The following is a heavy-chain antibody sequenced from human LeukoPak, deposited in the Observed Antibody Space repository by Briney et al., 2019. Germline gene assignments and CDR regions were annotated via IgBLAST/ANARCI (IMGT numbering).Heavy chain of an antibody. D-gene: IGHD5-12*01. Sequence: SGGSLRLSCAASGFIFDDYGMSWVRQTPGKGLEWVPGINWNGARIGYADSVKGRFTISRDNAKNSLFLQMNSLRAEDTALYYCARGTNIGYYFDYWGQGTLVTVSS. V-gene: IGHV3-20*04. J-gene: IGHJ4*02. CDR1: GFIFDDYG. CDR3: ARGTNIGYYFDY. CDR2: INWNGARI.